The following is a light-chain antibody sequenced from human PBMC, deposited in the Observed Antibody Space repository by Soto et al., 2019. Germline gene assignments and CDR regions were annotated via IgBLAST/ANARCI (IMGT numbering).Light chain of an antibody. J-gene: IGLJ1*01. Sequence: QSVLTQPPSLSGAPGQRVTISCTGSGSNIGAPYDVHWYQHLPGTAPKLLIYGSTNRPSGVPGRFSGSKSGTSASLAITGLQAEDEADYYSQSYDSSLSGYVFGAGTKLTVL. CDR3: QSYDSSLSGYV. CDR2: GST. V-gene: IGLV1-40*01. CDR1: GSNIGAPYD.